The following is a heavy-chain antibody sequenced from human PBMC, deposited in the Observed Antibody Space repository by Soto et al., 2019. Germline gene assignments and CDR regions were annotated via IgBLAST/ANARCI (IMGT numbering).Heavy chain of an antibody. D-gene: IGHD5-12*01. J-gene: IGHJ4*02. V-gene: IGHV3-23*01. CDR2: ISGSDGNT. CDR1: GFTFSSSP. CDR3: AKRLVAFDY. Sequence: EVQLLESGGGLVQPGGSLRLSCAASGFTFSSSPMGWVRQAPGKGLEWVSAISGSDGNTYYADSVKGRFTISRDTSKNTIYLPMNSLGAEDPAIYYCAKRLVAFDYWGQGTLVTVSS.